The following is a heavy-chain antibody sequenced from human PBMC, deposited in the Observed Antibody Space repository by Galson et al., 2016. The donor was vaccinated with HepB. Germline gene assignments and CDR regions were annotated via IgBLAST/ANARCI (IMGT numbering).Heavy chain of an antibody. D-gene: IGHD6-19*01. V-gene: IGHV2-5*02. CDR3: AHQREYSSGWLTSGYYFGF. CDR1: GFSLNTRGVG. Sequence: PALVKPTQTLTLTCTFSGFSLNTRGVGVSWIRQPPGKALEWLALISWGDDKYYSPSLKSRLTINKDTSRKQVVLKMTNVDPVDTATYYCAHQREYSSGWLTSGYYFGFWGQGTLVTVSS. CDR2: ISWGDDK. J-gene: IGHJ4*02.